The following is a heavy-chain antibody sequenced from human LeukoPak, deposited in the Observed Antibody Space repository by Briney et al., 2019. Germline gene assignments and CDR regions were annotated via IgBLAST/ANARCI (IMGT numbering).Heavy chain of an antibody. CDR2: ISSSGSTV. V-gene: IGHV3-48*03. Sequence: GGSLRLSCAASEFTFSNYEMNWVRQAPGKGLEWVSYISSSGSTVYYADSVKGRFTISRDNAKNSLYLQMNSLRAEDTAVYYCARDLSSGWYLSSASYYFDYWGQGTLVTVSS. CDR3: ARDLSSGWYLSSASYYFDY. D-gene: IGHD6-19*01. J-gene: IGHJ4*02. CDR1: EFTFSNYE.